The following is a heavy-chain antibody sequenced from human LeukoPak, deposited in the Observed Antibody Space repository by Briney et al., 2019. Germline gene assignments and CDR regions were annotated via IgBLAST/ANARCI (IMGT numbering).Heavy chain of an antibody. V-gene: IGHV3-7*01. CDR2: IKHNGGEK. J-gene: IGHJ4*02. CDR3: ARDRGWRTSGYYLYHFDY. CDR1: GFTFTDYF. Sequence: GGSLRLSCVASGFTFTDYFMSWVRQAPGKGLEWVASIKHNGGEKYYVDSVKGRFTISRDNAKNSLCLEMSSLRVEDTAVYYCARDRGWRTSGYYLYHFDYWGQGTLVTFAS. D-gene: IGHD3-22*01.